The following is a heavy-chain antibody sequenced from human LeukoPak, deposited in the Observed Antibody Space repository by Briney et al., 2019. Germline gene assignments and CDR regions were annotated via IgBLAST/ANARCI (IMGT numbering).Heavy chain of an antibody. CDR1: GGTFSSYA. J-gene: IGHJ5*02. CDR2: IIPIFGTA. D-gene: IGHD5-24*01. CDR3: ARRRRDGYNYWFDP. V-gene: IGHV1-69*13. Sequence: ASVKVSCKASGGTFSSYAISWVQQAPGQGLEWMGGIIPIFGTANYAQKFQGRVTITADESTSTAYMELSSLRSEDTAVYYCARRRRDGYNYWFDPWGQGTLVTVSS.